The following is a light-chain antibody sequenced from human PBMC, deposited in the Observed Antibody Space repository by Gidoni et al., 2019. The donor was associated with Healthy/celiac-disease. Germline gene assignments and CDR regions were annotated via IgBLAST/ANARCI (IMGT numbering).Light chain of an antibody. J-gene: IGKJ1*01. CDR3: QQYGSSTQT. Sequence: EIVLTQSPGPRSLSPGERATLSCSDSQSVSGSYLAWYQQNPGPAPRLLIYGASRRAPGIPARFSGSGSGTDFTLTISRLESEDFAVYYCQQYGSSTQTFGQGTKVEIK. CDR1: QSVSGSY. CDR2: GAS. V-gene: IGKV3-20*01.